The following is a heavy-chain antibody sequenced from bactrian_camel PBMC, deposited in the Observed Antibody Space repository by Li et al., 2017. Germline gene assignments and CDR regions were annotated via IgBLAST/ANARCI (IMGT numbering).Heavy chain of an antibody. CDR1: GFTFSSYD. CDR3: AIPSGPVKYCGGHVT. V-gene: IGHV3S40*01. J-gene: IGHJ4*01. Sequence: VQLVESGGGSVEARGSLRLSCAASGFTFSSYDMSWVRQAPGKGLEWVSAINSGGGSTYYADSMKGRFTISRDNAKNTLYLQMNSLKPEDTAVYYCAIPSGPVKYCGGHVTGARGPRSPSP. D-gene: IGHD3*01. CDR2: INSGGGST.